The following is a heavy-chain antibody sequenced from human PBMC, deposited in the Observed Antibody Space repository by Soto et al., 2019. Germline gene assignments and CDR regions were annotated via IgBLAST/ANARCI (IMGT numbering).Heavy chain of an antibody. Sequence: QVQLQGAGPGVVKPSQTLSLTCPVSGGSFRSGDYYWSWVRQPPGKGLEWIGYIYYTGSTFNNPSLKSRVSISIDTSKTQFSLKLSSVTAADTAVYYCARIHFGDEPSYYYYGMDVWGQGTTVTVSS. J-gene: IGHJ6*02. V-gene: IGHV4-30-4*01. D-gene: IGHD4-17*01. CDR3: ARIHFGDEPSYYYYGMDV. CDR2: IYYTGST. CDR1: GGSFRSGDYY.